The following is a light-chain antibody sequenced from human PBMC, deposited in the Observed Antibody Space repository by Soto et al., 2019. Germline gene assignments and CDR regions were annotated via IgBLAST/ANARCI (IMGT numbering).Light chain of an antibody. J-gene: IGLJ2*01. V-gene: IGLV4-69*01. CDR2: LNSDGSH. Sequence: QLVLTQSPSASASLGASVKLTCTLSSGHSSNAIAWHQQQPEKGPRYLMKLNSDGSHFKGDGIPDRFSGSSSGAERYLTISSLQSEDEADYYCQTWGTGFHGVFGGGTKLTVL. CDR1: SGHSSNA. CDR3: QTWGTGFHGV.